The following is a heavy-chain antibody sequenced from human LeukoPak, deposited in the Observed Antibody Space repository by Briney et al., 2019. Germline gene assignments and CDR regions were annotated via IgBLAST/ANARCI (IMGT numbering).Heavy chain of an antibody. CDR3: ARETPSYEPYCSSTSCYTVIPYGMDV. V-gene: IGHV4-61*01. CDR1: GGSVSSGSYY. Sequence: SETLSLTCTVSGGSVSSGSYYWSWIRQPPGKGLEWIGYIYYSGSTNYNPSLKSRVTISVDTSKNQFSLKLSSVTAADTAVYYCARETPSYEPYCSSTSCYTVIPYGMDVWGEGTTVTVSS. D-gene: IGHD2-2*02. CDR2: IYYSGST. J-gene: IGHJ6*04.